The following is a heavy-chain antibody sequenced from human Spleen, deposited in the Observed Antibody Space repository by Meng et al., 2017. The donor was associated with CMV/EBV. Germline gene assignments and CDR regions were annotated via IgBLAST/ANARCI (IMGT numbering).Heavy chain of an antibody. D-gene: IGHD3-3*01. V-gene: IGHV4-61*01. Sequence: GSLRLSCTVYGGSVSSGTYYWSWIRQPPGKGLEWIGYIYYSGSTNYNPSLKSRVTISADTSKNQFSLKLSSVTAADTALYYCARCAIFGVENWFDPWGQGTLVTVSS. J-gene: IGHJ5*02. CDR1: GGSVSSGTYY. CDR3: ARCAIFGVENWFDP. CDR2: IYYSGST.